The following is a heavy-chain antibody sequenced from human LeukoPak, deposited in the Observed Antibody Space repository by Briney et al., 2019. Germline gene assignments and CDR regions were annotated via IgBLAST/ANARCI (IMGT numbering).Heavy chain of an antibody. J-gene: IGHJ6*02. Sequence: GGSLRLSCATSGFTFSNYWMHWVRQAPGKGLVWVSHINSDGSSTGYADSVKGRFTISRDNAKNTVHLQMNSLRAEDTAVYYCAKVGSSGLEGYYYGMDVWGQGTTVTVSS. CDR3: AKVGSSGLEGYYYGMDV. CDR1: GFTFSNYW. CDR2: INSDGSST. V-gene: IGHV3-74*01. D-gene: IGHD3-22*01.